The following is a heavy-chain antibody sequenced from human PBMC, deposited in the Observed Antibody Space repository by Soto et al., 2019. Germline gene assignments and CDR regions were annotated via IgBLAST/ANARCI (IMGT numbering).Heavy chain of an antibody. CDR1: GFSLSTSGMC. J-gene: IGHJ4*02. CDR2: IDWDDDK. V-gene: IGHV2-70*11. Sequence: SGPTLVNPTQTLTLTCTFSGFSLSTSGMCVNWTRQPPGKALEWLARIDWDDDKYYSTSLKTRLTISKDTSKNQVVLTMTNMDPVDTATYYCARISAVVGPYYFDEWVQRPLVTVSA. CDR3: ARISAVVGPYYFDE. D-gene: IGHD3-22*01.